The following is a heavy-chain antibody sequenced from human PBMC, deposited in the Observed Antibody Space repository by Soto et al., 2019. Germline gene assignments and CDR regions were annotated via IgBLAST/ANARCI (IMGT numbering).Heavy chain of an antibody. CDR2: VYYSGST. J-gene: IGHJ6*02. Sequence: SETLSLTCSVSGDSASSGAYYWSWIRQPPGKGLEWIGYVYYSGSTSYNPSLETGVTISVDTSKNQFSLKLSSVTAADTALYYCARLNAGTTYYYYGMDVWGQGTTVTVSS. D-gene: IGHD1-7*01. V-gene: IGHV4-61*08. CDR3: ARLNAGTTYYYYGMDV. CDR1: GDSASSGAYY.